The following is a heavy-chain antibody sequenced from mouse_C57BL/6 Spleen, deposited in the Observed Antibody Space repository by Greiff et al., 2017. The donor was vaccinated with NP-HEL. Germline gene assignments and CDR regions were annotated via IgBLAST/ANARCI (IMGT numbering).Heavy chain of an antibody. J-gene: IGHJ1*03. CDR1: GFTFSSYG. D-gene: IGHD1-1*01. V-gene: IGHV5-6*02. CDR3: ARQGSSYGNFDV. Sequence: DVMLVESGGDLVKPGGSLKLSCAASGFTFSSYGMSWVRQTPDKRLEWVATISSGGSYTYYPDSVKGRFTISRDNAKNTLYLQMSSLKSEDTAMYYCARQGSSYGNFDVWGTGTTVTVSS. CDR2: ISSGGSYT.